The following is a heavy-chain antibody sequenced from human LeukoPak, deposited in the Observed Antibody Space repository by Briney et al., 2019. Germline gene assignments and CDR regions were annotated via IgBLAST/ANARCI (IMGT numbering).Heavy chain of an antibody. CDR1: GDTFSTYV. CDR2: IVPISDTT. V-gene: IGHV1-69*06. CDR3: ARGASVRVVPMSYHYAMDV. D-gene: IGHD2-2*01. J-gene: IGHJ6*04. Sequence: SVEVSCKASGDTFSTYVFKWVREAPGQGLEWTGGIVPISDTTNYAQTLQGRVTITADKSTNTVYMELSSLTSEDTGVYYCARGASVRVVPMSYHYAMDVGGEGTTVIVSS.